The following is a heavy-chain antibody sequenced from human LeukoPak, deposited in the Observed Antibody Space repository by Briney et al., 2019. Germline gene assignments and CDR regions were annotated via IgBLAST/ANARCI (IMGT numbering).Heavy chain of an antibody. V-gene: IGHV1-69*04. CDR1: GGPFSSYA. D-gene: IGHD6-19*01. J-gene: IGHJ4*02. CDR3: ARDSSGSDY. CDR2: IIPILGIA. Sequence: SVKVSCQASGGPFSSYAISWVRQAPGQGLEWMGRIIPILGIANYAQKFQGRVTITADKSTSTAYMELSSLRSEDTAVYYCARDSSGSDYWGQGTLVTVSS.